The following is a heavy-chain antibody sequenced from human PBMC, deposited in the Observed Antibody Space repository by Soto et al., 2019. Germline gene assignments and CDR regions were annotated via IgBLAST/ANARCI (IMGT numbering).Heavy chain of an antibody. CDR2: TYYGASS. D-gene: IGHD6-13*01. CDR3: VRVAGSASWYETDS. CDR1: GYSISSGYY. J-gene: IGHJ4*02. Sequence: SETLSLTCAVSGYSISSGYYWGWIRQPPGKGLEWLGTTYYGASSYYNPSLRSRITILLDSSTNQLSLKLSSVTAADTAVYFCVRVAGSASWYETDSWGQGILVTVSS. V-gene: IGHV4-38-2*01.